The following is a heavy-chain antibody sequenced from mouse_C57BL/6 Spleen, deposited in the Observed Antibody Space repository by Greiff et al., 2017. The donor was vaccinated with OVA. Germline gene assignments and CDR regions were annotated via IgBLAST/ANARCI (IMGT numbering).Heavy chain of an antibody. CDR1: GFNIKDDY. CDR3: TPDYSNGGFAY. CDR2: IDPENGDT. V-gene: IGHV14-4*01. D-gene: IGHD2-5*01. Sequence: VQLQQSGAELVRPGASVKLSCTASGFNIKDDYMHWVKQRPEQGLEWIGWIDPENGDTEYASKFQGKATITADTSSNTAYLQLSSLTSEDTAVYYCTPDYSNGGFAYWGQGTLVTVSA. J-gene: IGHJ3*01.